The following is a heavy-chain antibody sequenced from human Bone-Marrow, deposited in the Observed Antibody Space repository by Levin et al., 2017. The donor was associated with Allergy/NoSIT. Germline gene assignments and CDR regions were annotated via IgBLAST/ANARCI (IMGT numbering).Heavy chain of an antibody. CDR2: IRQDGSEK. CDR3: ATATDSAYPLNWFDS. V-gene: IGHV3-7*01. J-gene: IGHJ5*01. Sequence: PGESLKISCAGSGFNFNNYWMSWVRQAPGKGLEWVATIRQDGSEKYYLDSVKGRFTISRDNTKKSLYLQMTFLSPQDTAMYYCATATDSAYPLNWFDSWGQGTLVTVSS. D-gene: IGHD5-12*01. CDR1: GFNFNNYW.